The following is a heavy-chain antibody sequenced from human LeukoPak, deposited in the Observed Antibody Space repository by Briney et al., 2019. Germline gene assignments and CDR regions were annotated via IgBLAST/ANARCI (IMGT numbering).Heavy chain of an antibody. CDR2: ISAYNGNT. D-gene: IGHD6-19*01. CDR1: GYTFTSYG. V-gene: IGHV1-18*01. CDR3: ARGHSSGWYGWGANDY. J-gene: IGHJ4*02. Sequence: APVKVSCKASGYTFTSYGISWVRQAPGQGLEWMGWISAYNGNTNYAQKLQGRVTMTTDTSTSTAYMELRSLRSDDTAVYYCARGHSSGWYGWGANDYWGQGTLVTVSS.